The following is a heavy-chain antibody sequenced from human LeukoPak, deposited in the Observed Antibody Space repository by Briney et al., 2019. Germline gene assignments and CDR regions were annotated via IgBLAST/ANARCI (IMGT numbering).Heavy chain of an antibody. J-gene: IGHJ4*02. Sequence: SETLSLTCTISGGSISSHYWSWIRQPAGKGLEYIGRVYPRGSTNDNPSLKGRVTMSVDTSKNQFPLRLNSVTAADTAVYYCAREYCATTICYPSGGYYDSWGQGTLVTVSS. CDR1: GGSISSHY. V-gene: IGHV4-4*07. CDR2: VYPRGST. CDR3: AREYCATTICYPSGGYYDS. D-gene: IGHD2-2*01.